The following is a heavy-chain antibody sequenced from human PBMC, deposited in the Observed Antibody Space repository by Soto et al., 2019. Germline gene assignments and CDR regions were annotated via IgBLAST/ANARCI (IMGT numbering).Heavy chain of an antibody. CDR1: GYTFTSYG. Sequence: GASVKVSCKASGYTFTSYGISWVRQAPGQGLEWMGWISAYNGNTNYAQKLQGRVTMTTDTSTSTAYMELRSLRSDDTAVYYCARDHDIVATIQIFDYWVQGTLVTVSS. J-gene: IGHJ4*02. CDR3: ARDHDIVATIQIFDY. V-gene: IGHV1-18*01. D-gene: IGHD5-12*01. CDR2: ISAYNGNT.